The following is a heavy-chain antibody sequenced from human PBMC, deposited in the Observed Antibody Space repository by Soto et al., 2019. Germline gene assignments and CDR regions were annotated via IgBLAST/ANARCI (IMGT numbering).Heavy chain of an antibody. CDR2: ISYDGSNK. D-gene: IGHD6-19*01. V-gene: IGHV3-30-3*01. J-gene: IGHJ4*02. CDR3: ASSYSSGWYGKFDY. CDR1: GFTFSSYA. Sequence: GGSLRLSCAASGFTFSSYAMHWVRQAPGKGLEWVAVISYDGSNKYYADSVKGRFTISRDNSKNTLYLQMNSLRAEDTAVYYCASSYSSGWYGKFDYWGQGTLVTVSS.